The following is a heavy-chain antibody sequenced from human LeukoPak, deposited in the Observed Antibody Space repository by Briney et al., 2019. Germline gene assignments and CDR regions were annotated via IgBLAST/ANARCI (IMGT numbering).Heavy chain of an antibody. Sequence: ASVKVSCKASGYTFTSYGISWVRQAPGQGLEWMGWISAYNGNTNYAQKFQGRVTITADKSTSTAYMELSSLRSEDTAVYYCARDLDDSSGYYPSWGQGTLVTVSS. D-gene: IGHD3-22*01. CDR2: ISAYNGNT. CDR3: ARDLDDSSGYYPS. V-gene: IGHV1-18*01. J-gene: IGHJ5*02. CDR1: GYTFTSYG.